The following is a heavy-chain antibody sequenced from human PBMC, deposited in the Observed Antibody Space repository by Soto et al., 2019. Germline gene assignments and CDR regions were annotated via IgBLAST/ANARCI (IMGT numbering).Heavy chain of an antibody. V-gene: IGHV3-30-3*01. D-gene: IGHD1-7*01. CDR2: ISYDGSNK. CDR1: GFTFSSYA. Sequence: GGSLRLSCAASGFTFSSYAMHWVRQSPGKGLEWVAVISYDGSNKYYADSVKGRFTISRDNSKNTLYLQMNSLRAEDTAVYYCAREYGITGTFYYYGMDVWGQGTTVTVSS. CDR3: AREYGITGTFYYYGMDV. J-gene: IGHJ6*02.